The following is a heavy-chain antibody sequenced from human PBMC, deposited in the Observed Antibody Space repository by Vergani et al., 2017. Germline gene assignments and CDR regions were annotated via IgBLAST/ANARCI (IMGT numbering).Heavy chain of an antibody. D-gene: IGHD6-13*01. J-gene: IGHJ6*03. CDR3: ARDGWQQLGVYYYYYMDG. Sequence: EVQLVESGGGLVQPGGSLRLSCAASGFTFSSYWMSWVRQAPGKGLEWVANIKQDGSEKYYVDSVKGRFTISRDNAKNSLYLQMNSLRAEDTAVYYCARDGWQQLGVYYYYYMDGWGKGTTVTVSS. CDR2: IKQDGSEK. V-gene: IGHV3-7*01. CDR1: GFTFSSYW.